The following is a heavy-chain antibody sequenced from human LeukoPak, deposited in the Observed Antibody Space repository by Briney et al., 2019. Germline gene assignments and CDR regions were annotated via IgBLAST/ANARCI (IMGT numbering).Heavy chain of an antibody. Sequence: PGGSLRLSCAASGFTFSYAWMSWVRQVPGKGLEWVGQIVSNIDGGTTDYAAPVKGRFTISRDDSESMLYLRMNSLKIEDTPVYYCTTDEDWNYARKDVWGQGATVIVSS. J-gene: IGHJ6*02. CDR3: TTDEDWNYARKDV. CDR1: GFTFSYAW. D-gene: IGHD1-7*01. V-gene: IGHV3-15*04. CDR2: IVSNIDGGTT.